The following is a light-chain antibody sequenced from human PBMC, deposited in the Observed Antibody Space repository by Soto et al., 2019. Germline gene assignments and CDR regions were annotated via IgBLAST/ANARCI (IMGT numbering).Light chain of an antibody. CDR3: QQYYSTPLRT. V-gene: IGKV4-1*01. CDR2: WAS. Sequence: DIVMTQSPDSLAVSLGERATINCKSSQRVLYSSNNKNYLAWYQQKPGQPPKLLIYWASTRESGVPDRFSGSGSGTDFTLTISSLQAEDVAVYYCQQYYSTPLRTFGQGTKLEIK. J-gene: IGKJ2*01. CDR1: QRVLYSSNNKNY.